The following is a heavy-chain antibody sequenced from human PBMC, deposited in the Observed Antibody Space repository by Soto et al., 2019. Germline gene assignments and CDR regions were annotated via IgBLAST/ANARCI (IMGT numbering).Heavy chain of an antibody. CDR2: ISYDGSNK. J-gene: IGHJ4*02. D-gene: IGHD3-22*01. Sequence: QVQLVESGGGVVQPGRSLRLSCVASGFTFSTYTMHWVRQAPGKGLEWVSVISYDGSNKYYADSVRGRFSISRDNSKNTIYLHMNSLGGEDTAGYYCARVASYYSAISGAPGYWGQGPLVTVS. V-gene: IGHV3-30-3*01. CDR1: GFTFSTYT. CDR3: ARVASYYSAISGAPGY.